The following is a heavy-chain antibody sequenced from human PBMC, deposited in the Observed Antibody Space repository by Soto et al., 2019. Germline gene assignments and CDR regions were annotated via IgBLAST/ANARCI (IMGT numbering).Heavy chain of an antibody. J-gene: IGHJ6*03. Sequence: ASVKVSCKASGYTFTGYYMHWVRQAPGQGLEWMGWINPNSGGTNYAQKFQGWVTMTRDTSISTAYMELSRLRSDDTAVYYCARGVTYCSGGSCYSADYYYMDVWGKGTTVTVSS. D-gene: IGHD2-15*01. CDR3: ARGVTYCSGGSCYSADYYYMDV. CDR2: INPNSGGT. V-gene: IGHV1-2*04. CDR1: GYTFTGYY.